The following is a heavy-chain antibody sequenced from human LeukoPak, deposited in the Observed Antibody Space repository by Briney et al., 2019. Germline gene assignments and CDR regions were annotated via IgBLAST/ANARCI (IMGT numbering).Heavy chain of an antibody. CDR1: GYTFTSYG. V-gene: IGHV1-18*01. Sequence: ASVKVSCKASGYTFTSYGISWVRQAPGQGLEWMGWISAYNGNTNYAQKLQGRVTMTRDTSISTAYVEVNRLISDDTAVYYCARDLTSTSNWEFDYWGQGTLVTVSS. D-gene: IGHD1-26*01. J-gene: IGHJ4*02. CDR2: ISAYNGNT. CDR3: ARDLTSTSNWEFDY.